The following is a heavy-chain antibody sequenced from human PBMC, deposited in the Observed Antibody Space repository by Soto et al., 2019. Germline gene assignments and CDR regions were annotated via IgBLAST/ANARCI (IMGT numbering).Heavy chain of an antibody. Sequence: PVGSLRVSCAASGFTFSSYAMHGVRKAPGKGLEWVAFISYDGSNKYYADSVKGRFTITRDNSKNTLYLQMNSRRAEYPAVYCCAREDYYDRSGYYPPIMVYFDYWGQGTLVTVSS. J-gene: IGHJ4*02. CDR1: GFTFSSYA. D-gene: IGHD3-22*01. CDR3: AREDYYDRSGYYPPIMVYFDY. CDR2: ISYDGSNK. V-gene: IGHV3-30-3*01.